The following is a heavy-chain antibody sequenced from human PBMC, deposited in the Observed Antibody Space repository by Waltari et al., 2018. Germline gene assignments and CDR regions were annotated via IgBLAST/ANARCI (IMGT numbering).Heavy chain of an antibody. CDR3: ATNFETPAAPDYYYYYMDV. D-gene: IGHD3-9*01. Sequence: EVQLVQSGAEVKKPGATVKISCKVSGYTFTDYYMHWVQQAPGKGLAWMGRVDPEDGETIHAENVQGRVTITADTSTDTAYMGLSSLRSEDTAVYYCATNFETPAAPDYYYYYMDVWGKGTTVTVSS. V-gene: IGHV1-69-2*01. CDR2: VDPEDGET. J-gene: IGHJ6*03. CDR1: GYTFTDYY.